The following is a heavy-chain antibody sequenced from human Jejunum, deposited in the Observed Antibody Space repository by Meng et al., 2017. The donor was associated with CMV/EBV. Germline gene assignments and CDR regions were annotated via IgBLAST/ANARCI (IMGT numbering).Heavy chain of an antibody. V-gene: IGHV3-23*01. J-gene: IGHJ3*02. CDR2: SGCSAGGV. Sequence: AYGMTWDRQAPAWVRVSPGRGLGCVCASGCSAGGVYHADPVKGSVTISRYDSKNTLYLQMSSLRAEDTAVYYCAKGSLDFYSAFDMWGQGTVVTVSS. CDR3: AKGSLDFYSAFDM. CDR1: GMTWDRQA. D-gene: IGHD3-16*02.